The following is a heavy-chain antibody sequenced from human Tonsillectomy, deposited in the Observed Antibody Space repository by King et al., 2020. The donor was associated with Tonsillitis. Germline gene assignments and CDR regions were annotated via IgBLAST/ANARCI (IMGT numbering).Heavy chain of an antibody. CDR1: GFTFDDSA. V-gene: IGHV3-9*01. CDR2: ISWNSGNI. Sequence: VQLVESGGNLVQPGRSLTLSCAAFGFTFDDSAMHWVRQAPGKGLEWVSGISWNSGNIGYADSVKGRFTISRDKAKNSLYLQMNSLTVEDTALYYCAKDRRDYGDYGGGFDFWGQGTMVTVSS. D-gene: IGHD4-17*01. J-gene: IGHJ3*01. CDR3: AKDRRDYGDYGGGFDF.